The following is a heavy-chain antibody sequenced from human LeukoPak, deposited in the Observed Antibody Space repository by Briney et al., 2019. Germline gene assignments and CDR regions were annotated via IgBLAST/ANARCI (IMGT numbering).Heavy chain of an antibody. CDR1: GYTFTSYG. V-gene: IGHV1-18*01. D-gene: IGHD6-13*01. CDR3: ARDRARIAAARPDAFDI. CDR2: ISAYNGNT. Sequence: GASVKVSCKASGYTFTSYGISWVRQAAGQGLEWMGWISAYNGNTNYAQKLQGRVTMTTDTSTSTAYMELRSLRSDDTAVYYCARDRARIAAARPDAFDIWGQGTMVTVSS. J-gene: IGHJ3*02.